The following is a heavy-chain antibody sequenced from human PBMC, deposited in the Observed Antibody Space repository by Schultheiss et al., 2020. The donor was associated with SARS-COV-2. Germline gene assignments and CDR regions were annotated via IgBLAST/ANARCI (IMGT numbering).Heavy chain of an antibody. CDR1: GFTFSTYV. Sequence: GGSLRLSCAASGFTFSTYVMTWARQAPGKGLEWVSAISASGDNTYYADSVKGRFTISRDNSKNTVYLQMNSLRVEDTAVYYCARSGLHWGYWGQGTLVTVSS. V-gene: IGHV3-23*01. CDR3: ARSGLHWGY. D-gene: IGHD3-16*01. J-gene: IGHJ4*02. CDR2: ISASGDNT.